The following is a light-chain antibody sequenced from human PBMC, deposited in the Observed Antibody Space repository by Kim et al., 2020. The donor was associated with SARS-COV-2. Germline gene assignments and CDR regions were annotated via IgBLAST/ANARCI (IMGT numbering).Light chain of an antibody. Sequence: LGQTVRITCQGDSLRSYYANWYQRKPGQAPVLVIYGKNNRPSGIPDRFSGSSSGNTASLTITGAQAEDEADYYCNSRDSSGDHLRVFGGGTQLTVL. CDR2: GKN. CDR1: SLRSYY. V-gene: IGLV3-19*01. CDR3: NSRDSSGDHLRV. J-gene: IGLJ3*02.